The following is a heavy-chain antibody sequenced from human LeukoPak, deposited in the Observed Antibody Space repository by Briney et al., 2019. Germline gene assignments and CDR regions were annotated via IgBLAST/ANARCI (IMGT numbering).Heavy chain of an antibody. CDR3: ARELMQLVHPYYYGMDV. CDR1: GFTFSSYG. Sequence: GGSLRLSCAASGFTFSSYGMHWVRQAPCKGLEWVAVISYDGSNKYYADSVKGRFTISRDNSKNTLYLQMNSLRAEDTAVYYCARELMQLVHPYYYGMDVWGQGTTVTVSS. V-gene: IGHV3-30*03. J-gene: IGHJ6*02. CDR2: ISYDGSNK. D-gene: IGHD6-13*01.